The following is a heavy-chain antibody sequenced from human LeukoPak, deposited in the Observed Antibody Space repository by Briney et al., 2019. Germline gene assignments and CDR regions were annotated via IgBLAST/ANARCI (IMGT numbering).Heavy chain of an antibody. J-gene: IGHJ4*02. V-gene: IGHV3-23*01. CDR1: GFTFSSYS. CDR2: IRGGGDT. D-gene: IGHD6-13*01. CDR3: SGHGSNSY. Sequence: GGSLRLSCAASGFTFSSYSMNWVRQAPGKGLEWVSDIRGGGDTYYAESVKGRFTISRDNSKNTLYLQMNSLRAEDTALYYASGHGSNSYWGQGTLVTVSS.